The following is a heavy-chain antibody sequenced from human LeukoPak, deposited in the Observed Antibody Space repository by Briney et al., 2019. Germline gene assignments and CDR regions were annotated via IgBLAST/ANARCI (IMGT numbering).Heavy chain of an antibody. Sequence: GGSLRLSCAASAFTFSNYWMSWVHQAPGKGLEWVANIKEDGSEINYVDSVKGRFTISRDNAKNSLYLQMNSLRVDDTAVYYCARDRGYSTFDYWGQGTLVTVSS. CDR2: IKEDGSEI. J-gene: IGHJ4*02. CDR3: ARDRGYSTFDY. D-gene: IGHD4-23*01. V-gene: IGHV3-7*01. CDR1: AFTFSNYW.